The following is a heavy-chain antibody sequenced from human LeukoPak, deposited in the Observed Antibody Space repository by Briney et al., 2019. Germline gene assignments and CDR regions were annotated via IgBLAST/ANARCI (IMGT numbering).Heavy chain of an antibody. CDR1: AFTFSNYA. D-gene: IGHD6-19*01. V-gene: IGHV3-23*01. J-gene: IGHJ3*02. CDR2: SGRGGIT. CDR3: AKRYSSGWIGAFDI. Sequence: GGSLRLSCAASAFTFSNYAMSWVRQAPGKGLEWVSASGRGGITYYADSVKGRFTISRDKSKNTWYLQMNSLRAEDTAIYYCAKRYSSGWIGAFDIWGQGTMVTVSS.